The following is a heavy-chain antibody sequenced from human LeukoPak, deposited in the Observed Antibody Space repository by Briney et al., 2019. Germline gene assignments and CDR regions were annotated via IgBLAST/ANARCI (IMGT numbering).Heavy chain of an antibody. CDR2: IIPIFGTA. CDR3: ARDMGIAAAGRAFGP. V-gene: IGHV1-69*05. J-gene: IGHJ5*02. Sequence: SVKVSCKASGGTFSSYAISWVRQAPGQGLEWMGGIIPIFGTANYAQKFQGRVTITTDESTSTAYMELSSLRSEDTAVYYCARDMGIAAAGRAFGPWGQGTLVTVSS. D-gene: IGHD6-13*01. CDR1: GGTFSSYA.